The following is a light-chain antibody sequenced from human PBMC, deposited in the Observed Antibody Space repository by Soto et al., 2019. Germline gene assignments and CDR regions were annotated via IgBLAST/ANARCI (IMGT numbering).Light chain of an antibody. V-gene: IGKV2-30*01. Sequence: DVVLTQSPLSLPVTLGQPSSISCRSSESLLYSDGDTYLNWFQQRPGQSPRRLIYKVSNRDSGVPDRISGSGSGTDFTLKISRVEAEDVGVYYCMQGTHWPPITFGQGTRLEIK. CDR1: ESLLYSDGDTY. J-gene: IGKJ5*01. CDR2: KVS. CDR3: MQGTHWPPIT.